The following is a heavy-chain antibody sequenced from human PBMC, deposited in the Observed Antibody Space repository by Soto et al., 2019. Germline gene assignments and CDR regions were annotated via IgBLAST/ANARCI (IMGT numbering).Heavy chain of an antibody. Sequence: GESLRLSCTASGFTFSNYGMHWVRQAPGKGLEWVAVIWYDGSNKYYADSVKGRFTISRDNSKNTLSLQMNGLRAEDTAVYYCARDPYSSGWHGYYYYYDMDVWGQGTTVTVSS. CDR1: GFTFSNYG. CDR2: IWYDGSNK. V-gene: IGHV3-33*01. CDR3: ARDPYSSGWHGYYYYYDMDV. J-gene: IGHJ6*02. D-gene: IGHD6-19*01.